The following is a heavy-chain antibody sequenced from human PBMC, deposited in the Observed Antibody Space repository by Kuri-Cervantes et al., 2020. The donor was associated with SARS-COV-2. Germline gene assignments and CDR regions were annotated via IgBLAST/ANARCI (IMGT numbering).Heavy chain of an antibody. V-gene: IGHV4-59*08. CDR3: ARHHGYCSGGSCYSRGRRYDWYFDL. J-gene: IGHJ2*01. Sequence: GSLRLSCAVYGGSFSGYYWSWIRQPPGKGLEWIGYIYYSGSTNYNPSLKSRVTISVDTSKNQFSLKLSSVTAADTAVYYCARHHGYCSGGSCYSRGRRYDWYFDLWGRGTLVTVSS. CDR1: GGSFSGYY. CDR2: IYYSGST. D-gene: IGHD2-15*01.